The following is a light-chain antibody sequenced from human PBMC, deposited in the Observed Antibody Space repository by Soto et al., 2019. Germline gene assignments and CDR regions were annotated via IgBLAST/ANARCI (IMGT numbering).Light chain of an antibody. V-gene: IGKV2-28*01. CDR1: QSLLHSNGYNY. CDR3: MQALQTPLT. J-gene: IGKJ4*01. Sequence: DIVMTQSPLSLPVTPGEPASISCRSSQSLLHSNGYNYLDWYLQKPGQSPQLLIYLGSNRASAVPDRFSGSGSGTDFTLKISRVEAEDVGVYYCMQALQTPLTFGGGTKVDIK. CDR2: LGS.